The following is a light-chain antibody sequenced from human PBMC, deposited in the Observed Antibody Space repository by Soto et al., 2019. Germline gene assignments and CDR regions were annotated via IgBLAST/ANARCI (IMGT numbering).Light chain of an antibody. CDR1: SSDVGGYNY. J-gene: IGLJ3*02. V-gene: IGLV2-14*01. CDR2: EVS. CDR3: ISYTRSSTWV. Sequence: QSVLTQPASVSGSPGQSITISCTGTSSDVGGYNYVSWYQQHPGKAPKLMIYEVSNRPSGVSDRFSGSRSGNTASLTISGLQAEDESDYSCISYTRSSTWVFGGGTKLTVL.